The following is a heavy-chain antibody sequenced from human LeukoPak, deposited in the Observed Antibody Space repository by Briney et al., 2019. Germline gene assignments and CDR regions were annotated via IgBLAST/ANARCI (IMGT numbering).Heavy chain of an antibody. Sequence: ASVKVSCKASGGTFNSYAISWVRQAPGQGLEWMGGIIPIFGTANYAQKFQGRVTITADESTSTAYMELSSLRSEDTAVYYCARQGKYYDFWGGPHYYYYYGMDVWGQGTTVTVSS. J-gene: IGHJ6*02. CDR3: ARQGKYYDFWGGPHYYYYYGMDV. CDR2: IIPIFGTA. V-gene: IGHV1-69*13. D-gene: IGHD3-3*01. CDR1: GGTFNSYA.